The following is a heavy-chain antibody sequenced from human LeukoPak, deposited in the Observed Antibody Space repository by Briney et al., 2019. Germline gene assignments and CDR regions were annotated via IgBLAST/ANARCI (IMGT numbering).Heavy chain of an antibody. CDR2: INPNSGGT. D-gene: IGHD6-13*01. J-gene: IGHJ4*02. V-gene: IGHV1-2*02. CDR3: ARGSSSWKAPADY. CDR1: GYTFTDYY. Sequence: ASVKASCKASGYTFTDYYMHWVRQAPGQGLEWMGWINPNSGGTNYAQKFQGRVTMTRDTSISTAYMELSRLRSDDTAVYYCARGSSSWKAPADYWGQGTLVTVSS.